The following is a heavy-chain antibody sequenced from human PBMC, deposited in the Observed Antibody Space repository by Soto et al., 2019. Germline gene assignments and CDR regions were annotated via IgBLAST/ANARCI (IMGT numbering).Heavy chain of an antibody. D-gene: IGHD3-3*01. Sequence: GGSLRLSCAASGFVVTNYYMSWVRQAPGKGLEWVAVFFIGGSTHYAESVKGRFTIPRDNSKKTLYFQMNSLRAVDAAVYYCASERLWSDPLARDAFDLWGQGTMVTVSS. CDR2: FFIGGST. J-gene: IGHJ3*01. CDR1: GFVVTNYY. CDR3: ASERLWSDPLARDAFDL. V-gene: IGHV3-53*01.